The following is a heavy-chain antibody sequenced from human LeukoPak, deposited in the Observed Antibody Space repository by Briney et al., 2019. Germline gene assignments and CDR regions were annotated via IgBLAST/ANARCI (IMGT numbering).Heavy chain of an antibody. V-gene: IGHV1-2*02. CDR2: INPNSGGT. D-gene: IGHD2-15*01. CDR3: ARVRKKYCSGGSCYASDY. CDR1: GYTFTGYY. J-gene: IGHJ4*02. Sequence: ASVKVPCKASGYTFTGYYMHWVRQAPGQGLEWMGWINPNSGGTNYAQKFQGRVTMTRDTSISTAYMELSGLRSDDTAVYYCARVRKKYCSGGSCYASDYWGQGTLVTVSS.